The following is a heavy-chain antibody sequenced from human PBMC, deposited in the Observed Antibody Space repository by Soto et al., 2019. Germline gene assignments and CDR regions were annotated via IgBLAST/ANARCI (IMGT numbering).Heavy chain of an antibody. J-gene: IGHJ3*02. D-gene: IGHD6-19*01. CDR1: GGTFSSYA. CDR2: IIPIFGTA. CDR3: ARAMGIAVAADAFDI. V-gene: IGHV1-69*06. Sequence: ASVKVACKASGGTFSSYAISWVRQAPGQGLEWMGGIIPIFGTANYAQKFQGRVTITADKSTSTAYMELSSLRSEDTAVYYCARAMGIAVAADAFDIWGQGTMVTV.